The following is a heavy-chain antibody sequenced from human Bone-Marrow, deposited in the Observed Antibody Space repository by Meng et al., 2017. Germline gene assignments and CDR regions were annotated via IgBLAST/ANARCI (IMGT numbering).Heavy chain of an antibody. CDR2: IYHSGST. J-gene: IGHJ4*02. V-gene: IGHV4-4*02. Sequence: QVHRQGSGPGLVKPSGTRSLTCAVSGGSISSSNWWSWVRQPPGKGLEWIGEIYHSGSTNYNPSLKSRVTISVDKSKNQFSLKLSSVTAADTAVYYCARDSRTYYYDSSGYTFDYWGQGSLVTVSS. D-gene: IGHD3-22*01. CDR3: ARDSRTYYYDSSGYTFDY. CDR1: GGSISSSNW.